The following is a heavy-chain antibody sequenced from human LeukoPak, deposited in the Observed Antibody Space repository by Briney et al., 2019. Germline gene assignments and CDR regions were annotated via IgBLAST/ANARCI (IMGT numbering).Heavy chain of an antibody. CDR2: ISSSGSTI. CDR3: ARGGDYDPLDAFDI. V-gene: IGHV3-48*03. D-gene: IGHD4-17*01. Sequence: GGSLRLSCAASGFTFSSYEMNWVRQAPGKGLEWVSYISSSGSTIYYADSVKGRFTISRDNAKNSLYLQMNSLGAEDTAVYYCARGGDYDPLDAFDIWGQGTMVTVSS. CDR1: GFTFSSYE. J-gene: IGHJ3*02.